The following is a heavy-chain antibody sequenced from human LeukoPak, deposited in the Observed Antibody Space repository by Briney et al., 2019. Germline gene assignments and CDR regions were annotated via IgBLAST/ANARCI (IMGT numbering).Heavy chain of an antibody. Sequence: PSETLSLTCTVSGGSISSYYWSWIRQPPGKELEWIGYIYYSGSTNYNPSLKSRVTISVDTSNNHFSLKLSSVAAADTAVYYCARSSYYYGADALDIWGQGTTVTVSS. CDR1: GGSISSYY. CDR3: ARSSYYYGADALDI. J-gene: IGHJ3*02. V-gene: IGHV4-59*01. CDR2: IYYSGST. D-gene: IGHD3-10*01.